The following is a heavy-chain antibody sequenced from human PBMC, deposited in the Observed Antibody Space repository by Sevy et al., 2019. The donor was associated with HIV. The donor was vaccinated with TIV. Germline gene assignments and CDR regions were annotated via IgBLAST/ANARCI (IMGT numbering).Heavy chain of an antibody. D-gene: IGHD2-8*02. V-gene: IGHV3-30*02. CDR2: IRNDGSHE. Sequence: GGSLRLSCTASGFTFSNHAMHWVRQGPGKGPEWVAFIRNDGSHEYYADSVKGRFTISRDNSKNTLYLQMNSQRPEDTAVYYCARDRKVLLVVYAIPFDAFDIWGQGTMVTVSS. CDR3: ARDRKVLLVVYAIPFDAFDI. CDR1: GFTFSNHA. J-gene: IGHJ3*02.